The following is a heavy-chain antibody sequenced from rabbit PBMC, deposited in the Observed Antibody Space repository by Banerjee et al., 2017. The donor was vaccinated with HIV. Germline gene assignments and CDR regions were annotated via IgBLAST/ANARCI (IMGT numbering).Heavy chain of an antibody. D-gene: IGHD7-1*01. CDR2: INTSSGNA. J-gene: IGHJ4*01. V-gene: IGHV1S45*01. CDR1: GFSFSNRCV. CDR3: TRDFTGVIGWNFNL. Sequence: QERLEESGGDLVKPEGSLTLTCTASGFSFSNRCVMCWVRQTPGKGLEWIACINTSSGNAVYANWAKGRFTISKTSSTTVTLQMTSLTAADTATYFCTRDFTGVIGWNFNLWGPGTLVTVS.